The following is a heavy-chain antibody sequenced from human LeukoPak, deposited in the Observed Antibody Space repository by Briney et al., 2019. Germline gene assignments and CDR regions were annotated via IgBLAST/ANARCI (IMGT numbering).Heavy chain of an antibody. V-gene: IGHV1-18*01. CDR3: ARRRVYSGSYVFDY. CDR1: GYTFTSDG. CDR2: ISTYNGNT. J-gene: IGHJ4*02. D-gene: IGHD1-26*01. Sequence: ASVKVSCKASGYTFTSDGISWVRQAPGQGLEWMGWISTYNGNTNYAQKLQGRVTMTTDTSTSTAYMELRSLRSDDPAVYYCARRRVYSGSYVFDYWGQGTLVTVSS.